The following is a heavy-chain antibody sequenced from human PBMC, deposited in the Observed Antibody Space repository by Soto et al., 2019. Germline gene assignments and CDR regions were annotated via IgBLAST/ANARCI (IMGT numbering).Heavy chain of an antibody. CDR2: ISNDGSNK. V-gene: IGHV3-33*01. Sequence: GGSLRLSCAASGFTFSSYGMHWVRQAPGKGLEWVSGISNDGSNKYYADSVKGRFTVSRDNAKNTLYLQMNNLRAEDTAVYYCVRDQSVAGPTTLFDPWGQGVLVTVSS. CDR3: VRDQSVAGPTTLFDP. J-gene: IGHJ5*02. D-gene: IGHD6-19*01. CDR1: GFTFSSYG.